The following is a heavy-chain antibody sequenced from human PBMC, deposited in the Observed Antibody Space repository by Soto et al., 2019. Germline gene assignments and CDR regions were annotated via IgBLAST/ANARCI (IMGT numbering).Heavy chain of an antibody. CDR3: ARQWRWLQLNAFDI. CDR2: IDPSDSQT. Sequence: GESLKISCKGSGYSFAGYWITWVRQRPGKGLEWMGRIDPSDSQTCYSPSFRGHVTISATKSITTVFLQWSSLRASDTAMYYCARQWRWLQLNAFDIWGQGTMVTVSS. V-gene: IGHV5-10-1*01. J-gene: IGHJ3*02. D-gene: IGHD5-12*01. CDR1: GYSFAGYW.